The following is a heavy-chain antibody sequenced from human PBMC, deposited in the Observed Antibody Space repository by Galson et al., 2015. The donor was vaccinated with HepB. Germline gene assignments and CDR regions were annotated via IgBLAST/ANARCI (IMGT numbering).Heavy chain of an antibody. CDR1: GYTFTSYD. CDR3: ARSPPKYDFWSGYYMYGMDV. Sequence: SVKVSCKASGYTFTSYDINWVRQATGQGLEWMGWMNPNSGNTGYAQKFQGRVTMTRNTSISTAYMELSSLRSEDTAVYYCARSPPKYDFWSGYYMYGMDVWGQGTTVTVSS. V-gene: IGHV1-8*01. CDR2: MNPNSGNT. J-gene: IGHJ6*02. D-gene: IGHD3-3*01.